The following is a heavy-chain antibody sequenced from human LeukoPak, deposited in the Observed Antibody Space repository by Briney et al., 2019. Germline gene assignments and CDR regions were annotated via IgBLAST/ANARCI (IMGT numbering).Heavy chain of an antibody. CDR2: INYNGRT. CDR1: GGSISTYY. Sequence: PSETLSLTCTVSGGSISTYYWTWLRQPPGKGLEWIGYINYNGRTDYKPSLKSRVTISLDTSKNQFSLKLSSVTAADTAVYYCAKWGYYFDSSAYVAPTDDSWGQGTLVTVPS. J-gene: IGHJ4*02. V-gene: IGHV4-59*01. D-gene: IGHD3-22*01. CDR3: AKWGYYFDSSAYVAPTDDS.